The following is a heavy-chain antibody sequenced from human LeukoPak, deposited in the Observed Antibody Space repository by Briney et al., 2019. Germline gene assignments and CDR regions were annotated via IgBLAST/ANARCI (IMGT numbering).Heavy chain of an antibody. D-gene: IGHD1-1*01. V-gene: IGHV3-66*01. CDR2: IYSGGRT. CDR1: GFTVSSNY. CDR3: ARGGLEPVDN. J-gene: IGHJ4*02. Sequence: PGGSLRLSCAASGFTVSSNYMSWVRQAPGKGLEWVSVIYSGGRTYYADSVKGRFTISRDNAKNTLYLQLNSLRADDTAVYYCARGGLEPVDNWGQGTLVTVSS.